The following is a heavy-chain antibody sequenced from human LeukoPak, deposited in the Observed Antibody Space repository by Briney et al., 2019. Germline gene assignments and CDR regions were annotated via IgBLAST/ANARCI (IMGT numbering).Heavy chain of an antibody. CDR3: ATSNDAKIAPFDH. CDR2: INTKGET. D-gene: IGHD2-21*01. V-gene: IGHV4-4*09. CDR1: GVSMSAYQ. Sequence: SETLSLTCTVSGVSMSAYQWSWVRQSPEKGLEWVGCINTKGETSYNPSLKSRVTTSVDTSKSQFSLRLTSVTAADTAVYYCATSNDAKIAPFDHWGQGAPATVSS. J-gene: IGHJ4*02.